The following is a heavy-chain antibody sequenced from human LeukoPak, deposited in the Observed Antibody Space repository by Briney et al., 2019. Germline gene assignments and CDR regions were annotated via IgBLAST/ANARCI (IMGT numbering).Heavy chain of an antibody. CDR2: IWYDGSNK. Sequence: PGRSLRLSCAASGFTFSSYGMHWVRQAPGKGLEWVAVIWYDGSNKYYADSVKGRFTISRDNSKNTLYLQMSSLRAEDTAVYYCARGRGSTAGLFDYWGQGTLVTVSS. V-gene: IGHV3-33*01. CDR3: ARGRGSTAGLFDY. CDR1: GFTFSSYG. J-gene: IGHJ4*02. D-gene: IGHD5-12*01.